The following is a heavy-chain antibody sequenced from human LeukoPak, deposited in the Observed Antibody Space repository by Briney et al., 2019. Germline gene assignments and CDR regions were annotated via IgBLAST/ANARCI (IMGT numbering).Heavy chain of an antibody. J-gene: IGHJ6*02. Sequence: GGSLRLSCAASGFSFSGRGMHWVRQAPGKGLEWVSVIYSGGSTYYADSVKGRFTISRDNSKNTLYLQMNSLRAEDTAVYYCASAVGASYYYYGMDVWGQGTTVTVSS. CDR2: IYSGGST. D-gene: IGHD1-26*01. V-gene: IGHV3-53*01. CDR1: GFSFSGRG. CDR3: ASAVGASYYYYGMDV.